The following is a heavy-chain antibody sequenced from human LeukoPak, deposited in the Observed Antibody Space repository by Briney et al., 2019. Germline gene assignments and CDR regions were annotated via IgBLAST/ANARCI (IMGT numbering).Heavy chain of an antibody. CDR2: ISSSSSYI. D-gene: IGHD2-2*01. CDR3: ARDSGYCSSTGCYVHYFDY. J-gene: IGHJ4*02. Sequence: GGSLRLSCAASGFTFSSYWMSRVRQAPGKGLEWVSSISSSSSYIYYADSVKGRFTISRDNAKNPLYLQMNSLRAEDTAVYYCARDSGYCSSTGCYVHYFDYWGQGTLVTVSS. CDR1: GFTFSSYW. V-gene: IGHV3-21*01.